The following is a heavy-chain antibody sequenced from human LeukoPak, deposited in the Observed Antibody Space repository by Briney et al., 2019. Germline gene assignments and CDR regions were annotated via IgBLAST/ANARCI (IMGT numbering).Heavy chain of an antibody. D-gene: IGHD5-12*01. Sequence: GASVKVSCKASGGTFSSYEISWVRQAPGQGLEWMGGIIPMFGTAKYAQKFQGRVTITADKSTSTAYLELSSLRSEDTAVYYCARAQYSDYVLHNWFDSWGQGTLVTVSS. V-gene: IGHV1-69*06. CDR1: GGTFSSYE. CDR3: ARAQYSDYVLHNWFDS. J-gene: IGHJ5*01. CDR2: IIPMFGTA.